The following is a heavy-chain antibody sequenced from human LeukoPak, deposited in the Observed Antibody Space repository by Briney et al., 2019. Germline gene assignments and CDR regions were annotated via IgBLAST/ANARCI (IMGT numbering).Heavy chain of an antibody. J-gene: IGHJ4*02. D-gene: IGHD2-15*01. CDR2: IYYSGST. Sequence: SETLSLTCTVSGGSISSSSYYWGWLRQPPGKGLEWIGSIYYSGSTYYNPSLKSRVTISVDTSKNQFSLKLSSVTAADTAVYCCARDLLEYCDYWGQGTLFTVSS. CDR1: GGSISSSSYY. CDR3: ARDLLEYCDY. V-gene: IGHV4-39*07.